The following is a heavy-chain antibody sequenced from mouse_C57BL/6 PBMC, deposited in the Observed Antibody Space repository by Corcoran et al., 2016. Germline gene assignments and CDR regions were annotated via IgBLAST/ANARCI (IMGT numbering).Heavy chain of an antibody. V-gene: IGHV9-3*01. CDR1: GYTFTPYG. Sequence: QIQLVQSGPELKKPGETVKISCKASGYTFTPYGMSWVKQAPGKGLKWMGWINTYSGVPTYADDFKGRFAFSLETSASTAYLQINNLKNEDTATYFCAIRGAMDYWGQGTSVTVSS. CDR2: INTYSGVP. J-gene: IGHJ4*01. D-gene: IGHD3-3*01. CDR3: AIRGAMDY.